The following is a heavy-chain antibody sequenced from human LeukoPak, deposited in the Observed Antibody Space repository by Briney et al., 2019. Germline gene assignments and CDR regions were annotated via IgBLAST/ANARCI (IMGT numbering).Heavy chain of an antibody. CDR2: INHSGST. D-gene: IGHD3-22*01. CDR1: GGSFSGYY. V-gene: IGHV4-34*01. J-gene: IGHJ4*02. Sequence: TLSXTCXVXGGSFSGYYWSWIRQPPGKGLEWIGEINHSGSTNYNPSLKSRVTISVDTSKNQFSLKLSSVTAADTAVYYCARGPSGDYYDSSGYRYWGQGTLVTVSS. CDR3: ARGPSGDYYDSSGYRY.